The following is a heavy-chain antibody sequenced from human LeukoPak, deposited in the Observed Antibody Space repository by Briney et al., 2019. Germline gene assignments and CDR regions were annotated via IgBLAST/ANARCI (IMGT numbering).Heavy chain of an antibody. CDR3: ARGRGYSYGFLRGLNFDY. CDR2: VNHSGST. D-gene: IGHD5-18*01. V-gene: IGHV4-34*01. Sequence: PSETLSLTRGVYGGSLRGCYLRWMRPPPQKGLEGVGGVNHSGSTNYNPSLKSRVTISVDTSKNQFYLKLSSVTAADTAVYYCARGRGYSYGFLRGLNFDYWGQGTLVTVSS. CDR1: GGSLRGCY. J-gene: IGHJ4*02.